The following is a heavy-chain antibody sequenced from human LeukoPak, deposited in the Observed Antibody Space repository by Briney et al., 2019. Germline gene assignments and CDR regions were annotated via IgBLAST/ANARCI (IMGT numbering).Heavy chain of an antibody. CDR3: ANTYANPYDYGDYGPPSRRFDY. CDR2: ISGSGGST. J-gene: IGHJ4*02. Sequence: PGGSLRLSCAASGFTFSSYAMSWVRQAPGKGLEWVSAISGSGGSTYYADSVKGRFTISRDNSKNTLYLQMNSLRAEDTAVYYCANTYANPYDYGDYGPPSRRFDYWGQGTLVTVSS. V-gene: IGHV3-23*01. CDR1: GFTFSSYA. D-gene: IGHD4-17*01.